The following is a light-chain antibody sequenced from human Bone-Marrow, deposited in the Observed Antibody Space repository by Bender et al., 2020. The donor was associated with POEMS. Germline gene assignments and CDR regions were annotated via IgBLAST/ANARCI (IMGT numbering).Light chain of an antibody. J-gene: IGLJ2*01. CDR3: CSYAGGKV. V-gene: IGLV2-23*01. Sequence: QSALTQPASVSGSPGQSIIISCTGTSSDVGSYNVVSWYQQHPGKAPKLMIYEGSKRPSGVSSRFSGSTSGKTASLTISGLQADDEANYYCCSYAGGKVFGGGTKLTVL. CDR2: EGS. CDR1: SSDVGSYNV.